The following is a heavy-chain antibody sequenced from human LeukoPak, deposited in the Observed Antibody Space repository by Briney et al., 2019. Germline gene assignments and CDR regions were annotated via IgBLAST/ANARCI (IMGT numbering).Heavy chain of an antibody. CDR2: IIPIFGTA. J-gene: IGHJ5*02. CDR3: ARGTVGRYYDILTGPFDP. V-gene: IGHV1-69*05. Sequence: ASVKVSCKASGGTFSSYAISWVRQAPGQGLEWMGGIIPIFGTANYAQKFQGRVTITTDTSTSTAYMELRSLRSEDTAVYYCARGTVGRYYDILTGPFDPWGQGTLVTVSS. D-gene: IGHD3-9*01. CDR1: GGTFSSYA.